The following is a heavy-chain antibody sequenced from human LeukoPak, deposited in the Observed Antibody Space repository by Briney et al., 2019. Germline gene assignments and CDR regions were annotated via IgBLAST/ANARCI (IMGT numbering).Heavy chain of an antibody. CDR2: IYHSGST. CDR1: GCSISSGGYS. J-gene: IGHJ5*02. V-gene: IGHV4-30-2*01. Sequence: SETLSLTCAVSGCSISSGGYSWTWIRQPPGKGLEWIGYIYHSGSTYYTPSLKSRVTISLDRSKNQFSLKLSSVTAADTAVYYCARVSDYYGSGSHFNWFDPWGQRTLVTVSS. CDR3: ARVSDYYGSGSHFNWFDP. D-gene: IGHD3-10*01.